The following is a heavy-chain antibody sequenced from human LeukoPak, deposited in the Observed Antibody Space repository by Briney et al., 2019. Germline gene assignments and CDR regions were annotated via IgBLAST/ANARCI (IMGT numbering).Heavy chain of an antibody. D-gene: IGHD2-2*01. J-gene: IGHJ3*02. CDR3: ARDLGYCSSTSCQHDAFDI. Sequence: SVKVSCKASGGTFSSYAISWVRQAPGQGLEWMGGIIPIFGTANYAQKFQGRVTITADESTSTAYMELSSLSSEDTAVYYCARDLGYCSSTSCQHDAFDIWGQGTMVTVSS. V-gene: IGHV1-69*13. CDR2: IIPIFGTA. CDR1: GGTFSSYA.